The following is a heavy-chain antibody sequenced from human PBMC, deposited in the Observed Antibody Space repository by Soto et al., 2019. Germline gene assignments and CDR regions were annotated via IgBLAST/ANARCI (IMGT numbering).Heavy chain of an antibody. CDR2: ISYEGDNK. Sequence: QVQVVESGGGVVQPGRSLRLSCAASGFTFSNYAMHWVRQVPGKGLEWVAVISYEGDNKYYADSVKGRFTISRDNSKNTLYLQMNSLRAEDTAVYYCASPFDAFDIWGQGTMVTVSS. CDR1: GFTFSNYA. CDR3: ASPFDAFDI. J-gene: IGHJ3*02. V-gene: IGHV3-30*03.